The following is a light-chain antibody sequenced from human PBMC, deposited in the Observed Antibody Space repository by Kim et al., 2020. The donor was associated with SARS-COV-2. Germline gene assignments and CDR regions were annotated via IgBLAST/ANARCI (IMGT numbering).Light chain of an antibody. CDR3: QEYDSHPYT. J-gene: IGKJ2*01. CDR1: QSVSSW. V-gene: IGKV1-5*03. Sequence: DIQMTQSPSTLSASVGDRVTITCRASQSVSSWLAWYQQKPGKAPKLLIYNASTLEGGVPSRFSGRGSGTEFTLTINSLQPDDFATYPSQEYDSHPYTLRQETKLENK. CDR2: NAS.